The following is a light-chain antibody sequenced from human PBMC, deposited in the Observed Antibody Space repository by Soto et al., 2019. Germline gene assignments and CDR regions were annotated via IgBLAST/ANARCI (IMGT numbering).Light chain of an antibody. V-gene: IGKV3-20*01. Sequence: EIVLTQSPGTLSLSPEERATLSCRASQSVSRTYLTWYQQKPGQAPRLLIYGASSRATGIPDRFSGSGSGTDFTLTISRLEPEDFAVYYCQHYGNSGYTFGPGTKVDV. CDR2: GAS. CDR3: QHYGNSGYT. J-gene: IGKJ3*01. CDR1: QSVSRTY.